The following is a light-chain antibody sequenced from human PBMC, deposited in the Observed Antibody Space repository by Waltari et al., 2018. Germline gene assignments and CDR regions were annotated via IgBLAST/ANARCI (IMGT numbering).Light chain of an antibody. CDR3: SSYTTSSAPGV. V-gene: IGLV2-14*01. J-gene: IGLJ1*01. CDR2: EVS. CDR1: ASDVGASHL. Sequence: QSALTQPASAPASPGHSITIPCSGTASDVGASHLVPWYHQHPGKAPHLIIYEVSNRPSGISNRFSASKSGNTASLTISGLQAEDEADYYCSSYTTSSAPGVFGTGTRVTVL.